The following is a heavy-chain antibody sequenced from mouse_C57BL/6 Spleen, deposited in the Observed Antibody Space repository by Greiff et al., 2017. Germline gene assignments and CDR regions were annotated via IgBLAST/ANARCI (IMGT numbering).Heavy chain of an antibody. CDR2: IHPNSGST. J-gene: IGHJ2*01. CDR1: GYTFTSYW. D-gene: IGHD1-1*01. CDR3: ARSRGYGSSPFDD. V-gene: IGHV1-64*01. Sequence: QVQLQQPGAELVKPGASVKLSCKASGYTFTSYWMHWVKQRPGQGLEWIGMIHPNSGSTNYNEKFKSKATLTVDKSSSTAYMQLSSLTSEDSAVYYWARSRGYGSSPFDDWGQGTTLTVSS.